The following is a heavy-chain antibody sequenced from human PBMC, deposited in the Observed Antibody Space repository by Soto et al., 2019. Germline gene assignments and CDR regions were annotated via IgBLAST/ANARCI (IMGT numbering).Heavy chain of an antibody. V-gene: IGHV3-23*01. Sequence: EMQLLESGGGLVQAGGSLRLSCAASGFTVSSYALNWVRQAPGKGLEWVSGISASTYYADSVKGRFTISRDTSKNTRYLQMNSLRAEDTAIYFLAIRMYSTRWYYLDYWGQGTLVTVSS. CDR2: ISAST. J-gene: IGHJ4*02. CDR1: GFTVSSYA. D-gene: IGHD6-13*01. CDR3: AIRMYSTRWYYLDY.